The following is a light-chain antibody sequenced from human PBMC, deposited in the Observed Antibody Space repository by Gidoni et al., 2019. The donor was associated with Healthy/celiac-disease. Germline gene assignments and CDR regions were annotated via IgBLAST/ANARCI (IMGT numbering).Light chain of an antibody. Sequence: AIQLTQSPSSLSASVGDRVTITCRASQGISSALAWYQQKPGKAPKLLIYDASSLESGVPSRFSGSGSGTDFTLTISSLQPEDCATYYCQQFNSYPLMCSFGQGTKLEIK. CDR1: QGISSA. CDR3: QQFNSYPLMCS. J-gene: IGKJ2*04. CDR2: DAS. V-gene: IGKV1-13*02.